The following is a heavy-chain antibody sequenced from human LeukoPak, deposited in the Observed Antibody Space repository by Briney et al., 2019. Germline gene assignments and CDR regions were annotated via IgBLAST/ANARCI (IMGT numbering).Heavy chain of an antibody. D-gene: IGHD3-22*01. CDR2: IYYSGST. J-gene: IGHJ4*02. CDR1: GGSFSGYY. CDR3: ARERLGYYDRSGLDY. Sequence: SETLSLTCAVYGGSFSGYYWSWIRQPPGKGLEWIGYIYYSGSTNYNPSLKSRVTTSVDTSKNQFSLKLSSVTAADTAVYYCARERLGYYDRSGLDYWGQGTLVTVSS. V-gene: IGHV4-59*01.